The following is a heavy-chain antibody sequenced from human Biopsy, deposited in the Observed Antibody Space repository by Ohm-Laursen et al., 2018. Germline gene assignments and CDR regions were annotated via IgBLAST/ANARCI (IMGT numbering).Heavy chain of an antibody. CDR3: ARGGEGLGSFVKPPKTWFDP. Sequence: SLRLSCSASGFTFSNSCMRWFRQAPGKGLEWVANINQDGSEKYYVDSVKGRFTISRDNAENSLYLEMNSLRTEDTAVYYCARGGEGLGSFVKPPKTWFDPWGQGALVTVSS. J-gene: IGHJ5*02. CDR1: GFTFSNSC. CDR2: INQDGSEK. D-gene: IGHD3-10*01. V-gene: IGHV3-7*01.